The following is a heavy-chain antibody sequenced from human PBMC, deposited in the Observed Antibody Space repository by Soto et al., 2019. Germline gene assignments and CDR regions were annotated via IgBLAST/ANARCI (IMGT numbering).Heavy chain of an antibody. D-gene: IGHD2-2*02. CDR3: ARAMAGYCSSTSCYINWFDP. CDR1: GGSISSGGYY. CDR2: IYYSGST. V-gene: IGHV4-31*03. Sequence: SETLSLTCTVSGGSISSGGYYWSWIRQHPGKGLEWIGYIYYSGSTYYNPSLKSRVTISVDTSKNQFSLKLSSVTAAGTAVYYCARAMAGYCSSTSCYINWFDPWGQGTLVTVSS. J-gene: IGHJ5*02.